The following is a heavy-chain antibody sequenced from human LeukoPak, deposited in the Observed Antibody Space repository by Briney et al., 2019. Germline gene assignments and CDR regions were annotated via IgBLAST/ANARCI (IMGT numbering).Heavy chain of an antibody. J-gene: IGHJ4*02. D-gene: IGHD3-22*01. Sequence: SETLSLTCTVSGSGYSISGGYYWGWIRQPPGKGLEWIGSIYHSGSTYYNPSLKSRVTISLDMSKNQFSLRLNSVTAADTAVYFCACQFDSSGSYFYWGQGTLVTVSS. CDR2: IYHSGST. V-gene: IGHV4-38-2*02. CDR3: ACQFDSSGSYFY. CDR1: GSGYSISGGYY.